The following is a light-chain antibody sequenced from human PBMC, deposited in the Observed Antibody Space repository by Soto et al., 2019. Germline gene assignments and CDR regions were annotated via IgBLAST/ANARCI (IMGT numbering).Light chain of an antibody. CDR3: GSWDSSLSAYV. CDR1: SSNIGGNS. V-gene: IGLV1-51*01. Sequence: QSAMTQPPSVSAASGQRVTISCSGSSSNIGGNSVSWYQQLPGTAPKLLIYDDDKRPSGIPDRFSGSKSGTSATLGITGFQTGDEADHYCGSWDSSLSAYVFGTGTKLTVL. J-gene: IGLJ1*01. CDR2: DDD.